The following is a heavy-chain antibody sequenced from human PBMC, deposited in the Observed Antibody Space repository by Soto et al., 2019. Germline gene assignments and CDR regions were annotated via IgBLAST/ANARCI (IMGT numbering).Heavy chain of an antibody. D-gene: IGHD3-22*01. Sequence: GGSLRLSCAASVFTFSSYAMSLVRQSPGKGLEWVSAISGSGGSTYYADSVKGRFTISGDNYKNTLYLQMNSLRAEDTAVYYCANAGTSAVDSWGQVTTGTVPS. V-gene: IGHV3-23*01. CDR3: ANAGTSAVDS. J-gene: IGHJ6*02. CDR1: VFTFSSYA. CDR2: ISGSGGST.